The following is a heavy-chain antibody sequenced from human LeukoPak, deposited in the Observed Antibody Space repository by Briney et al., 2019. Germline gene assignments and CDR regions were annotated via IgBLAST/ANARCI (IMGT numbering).Heavy chain of an antibody. D-gene: IGHD3-3*01. Sequence: PGGSLRLSCAASGFTFSSYWMHWVRQPPGNGLVWVSRINSDGSSTSYADSVKGRFTIPRDNAKNTLYLQMNSLRAEDTAVYYCARGGQWNGYFDYWGQGTLVTVSS. CDR3: ARGGQWNGYFDY. J-gene: IGHJ4*02. V-gene: IGHV3-74*01. CDR2: INSDGSST. CDR1: GFTFSSYW.